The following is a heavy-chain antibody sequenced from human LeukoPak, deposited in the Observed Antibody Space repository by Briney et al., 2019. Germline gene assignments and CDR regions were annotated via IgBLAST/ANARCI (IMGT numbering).Heavy chain of an antibody. J-gene: IGHJ5*02. D-gene: IGHD3-3*01. V-gene: IGHV3-48*02. Sequence: PGGSLRLSCVASGFTFTSYSMNWFRQPPGKGLEWVSWISSPSHGIYYADSVKGRFTTSRDTARNSIYLQMNSLRDEDTAVYYCVRDDDLLPEKRHGESWGQGTLVTVSS. CDR3: VRDDDLLPEKRHGES. CDR2: ISSPSHGI. CDR1: GFTFTSYS.